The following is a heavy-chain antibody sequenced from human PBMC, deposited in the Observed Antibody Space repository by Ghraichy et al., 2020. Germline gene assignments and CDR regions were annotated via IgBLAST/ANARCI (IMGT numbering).Heavy chain of an antibody. CDR1: GFTFSSYW. J-gene: IGHJ6*02. D-gene: IGHD1-14*01. CDR3: AKDHLREPIYGMDV. V-gene: IGHV3-74*01. Sequence: GGSLRLSCAASGFTFSSYWMHWVRQAPGKGLVWVSRINSDGSSTSYADSVKGRFTISRDNAKNTLYLQMNSLRAEDTALYYCAKDHLREPIYGMDVWGQGTTVTVSS. CDR2: INSDGSST.